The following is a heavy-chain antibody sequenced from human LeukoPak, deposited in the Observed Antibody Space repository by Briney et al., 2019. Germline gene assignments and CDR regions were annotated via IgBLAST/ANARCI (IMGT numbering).Heavy chain of an antibody. J-gene: IGHJ4*02. D-gene: IGHD2-15*01. V-gene: IGHV3-23*01. Sequence: GGSLRLSCAASGFTFSSYAMSWVRQAPGKGLEWVSAISGSGGNTYYADSVKGRFTISGDNSKNTLYLQMNSLRAEDTAVYYCAKETANPYCSGGSCDLDYWGQGTLVTVSS. CDR2: ISGSGGNT. CDR1: GFTFSSYA. CDR3: AKETANPYCSGGSCDLDY.